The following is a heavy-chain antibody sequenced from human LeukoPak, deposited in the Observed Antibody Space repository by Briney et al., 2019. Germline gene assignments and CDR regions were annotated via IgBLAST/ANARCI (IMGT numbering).Heavy chain of an antibody. D-gene: IGHD3-10*01. J-gene: IGHJ6*03. CDR1: GFTFSSYS. V-gene: IGHV3-48*04. CDR2: ISSSSSTI. Sequence: GGSLRLSCAASGFTFSSYSMNWVRQAPGKGLEWVSYISSSSSTIYYADSVKGRFTISRDNAKNSLYLQMNSLRAEDTAVYYCATMVRGVTDYMDVWGKGTTVTVSS. CDR3: ATMVRGVTDYMDV.